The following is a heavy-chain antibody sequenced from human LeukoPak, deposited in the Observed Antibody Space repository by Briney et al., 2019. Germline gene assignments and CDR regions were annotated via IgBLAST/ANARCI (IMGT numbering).Heavy chain of an antibody. Sequence: GGSLRLSCAASGFTFSSYWMHWVRQGPGKGLVWVSRIKSDRSSTSYADSVKGRFTISRDNAKNTLYLQMNSLRAEDTAVYYCASGVRYYYDSSDALDIWGQGTMVTVSS. CDR2: IKSDRSST. CDR1: GFTFSSYW. J-gene: IGHJ3*02. V-gene: IGHV3-74*01. CDR3: ASGVRYYYDSSDALDI. D-gene: IGHD3-22*01.